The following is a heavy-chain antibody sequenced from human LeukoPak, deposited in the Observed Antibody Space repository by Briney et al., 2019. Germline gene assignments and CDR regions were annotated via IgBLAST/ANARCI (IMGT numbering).Heavy chain of an antibody. J-gene: IGHJ4*02. V-gene: IGHV3-30*02. CDR1: GFTFSSYA. D-gene: IGHD1-26*01. CDR2: IRYDGTIT. Sequence: QAGGSLRLSCAASGFTFSSYAMHWVRQAAGKGMEWVAFIRYDGTITYYADSLKGRFSISRDNSKNTLFLQMNSLRVEDTAVYYCAKARYTGSYHFDYWGQGTLVTVSS. CDR3: AKARYTGSYHFDY.